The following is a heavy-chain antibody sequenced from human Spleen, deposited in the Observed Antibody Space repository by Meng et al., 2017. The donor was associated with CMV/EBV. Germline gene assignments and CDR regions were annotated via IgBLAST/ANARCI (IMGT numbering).Heavy chain of an antibody. Sequence: ETLSLTCTVYGGSFSGYYWSWLRQPPGKGLEWVANIKHDGSEEYYVDSVKGRFTISRDNAKNSLFLQMNSLRAEDTALYYCARGSGSGWFMVHWGQGTLVTVSS. V-gene: IGHV3-7*01. J-gene: IGHJ4*02. D-gene: IGHD6-19*01. CDR1: GGSFSGYY. CDR3: ARGSGSGWFMVH. CDR2: IKHDGSEE.